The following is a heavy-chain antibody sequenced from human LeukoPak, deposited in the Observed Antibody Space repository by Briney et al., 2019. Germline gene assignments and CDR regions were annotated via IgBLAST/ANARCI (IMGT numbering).Heavy chain of an antibody. CDR3: ARHYDSSGHGYFDY. V-gene: IGHV4-39*07. J-gene: IGHJ4*02. Sequence: SETLSLTCTVSGGSISSSSYYWGWIRRPPGKGLEWIGSIYYSGSTYYNPSLKSRVTISVDTSKNQFSLKLSSVTAADTAVYYCARHYDSSGHGYFDYWGQGTLVTVSS. CDR2: IYYSGST. D-gene: IGHD3-22*01. CDR1: GGSISSSSYY.